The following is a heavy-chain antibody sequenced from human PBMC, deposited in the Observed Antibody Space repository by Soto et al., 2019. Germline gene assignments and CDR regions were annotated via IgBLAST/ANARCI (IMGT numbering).Heavy chain of an antibody. J-gene: IGHJ4*02. CDR3: ARGRGYSGYEPFDY. CDR1: VFTFSSYA. D-gene: IGHD5-12*01. Sequence: WGSLRIACASSVFTFSSYAMHWVRQAPGKGLEWVAVISYDGSNKYYADSVKGRFTISRDNSKNTLYLQMNSLRAEDTAVYYCARGRGYSGYEPFDYWGQGTLVTVSS. V-gene: IGHV3-30-3*01. CDR2: ISYDGSNK.